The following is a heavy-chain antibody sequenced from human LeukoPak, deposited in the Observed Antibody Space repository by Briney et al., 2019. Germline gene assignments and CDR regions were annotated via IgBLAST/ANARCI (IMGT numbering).Heavy chain of an antibody. CDR2: ISYDGSNK. CDR1: GFTFSSYG. J-gene: IGHJ4*02. D-gene: IGHD3-22*01. CDR3: AKADDYDLPMDY. V-gene: IGHV3-30*18. Sequence: GGSLRLSCAASGFTFSSYGMHWVRQAPGKGLEWVAVISYDGSNKYYADSVKGRFTISRDNSKNTLYLQMSSLRAEDTAVYYCAKADDYDLPMDYWGQGTLVTVSS.